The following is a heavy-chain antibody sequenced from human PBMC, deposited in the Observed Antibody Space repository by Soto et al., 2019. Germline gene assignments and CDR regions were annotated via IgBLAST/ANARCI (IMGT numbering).Heavy chain of an antibody. Sequence: QVQLVESGGGVVQPGRSLTLSWTASGFTFSSYGMHWVRQAPGKGLEWVAVISYDGSNKYYADSVKGRFTISRDKSKNTLYLQMNSLRAEDTAVYYCAKEVRGGYYDSSGYFVSAAARRFDYWGQGTLVTVSS. V-gene: IGHV3-30*18. CDR1: GFTFSSYG. J-gene: IGHJ4*02. D-gene: IGHD3-22*01. CDR2: ISYDGSNK. CDR3: AKEVRGGYYDSSGYFVSAAARRFDY.